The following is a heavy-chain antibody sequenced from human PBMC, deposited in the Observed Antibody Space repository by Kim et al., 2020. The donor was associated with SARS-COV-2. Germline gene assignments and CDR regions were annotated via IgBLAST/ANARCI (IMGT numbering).Heavy chain of an antibody. CDR3: ARDPGGILSSPPLDY. J-gene: IGHJ4*02. CDR2: IWYDGSNK. D-gene: IGHD3-3*02. CDR1: GFTFSSYG. V-gene: IGHV3-33*01. Sequence: GGSLRLSCAASGFTFSSYGMHWVRQAPGKGLEWVAVIWYDGSNKYYADSVKGRFTISRDNSKNTLYLQMNSLRAEDTAVYYCARDPGGILSSPPLDYWGQGTQVTVSS.